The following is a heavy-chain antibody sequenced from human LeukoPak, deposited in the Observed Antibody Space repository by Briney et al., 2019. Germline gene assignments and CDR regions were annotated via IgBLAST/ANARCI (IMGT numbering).Heavy chain of an antibody. CDR2: IYYSGST. V-gene: IGHV4-39*07. Sequence: SGTLSLTCTVSGGSISSSSYYWGWIRQPPGKGLEWIGSIYYSGSTYYNPSLKSRVTISVDTSKNQFSLKLSSVTAADTAVYYCARVKHGIIDYWGQGTLVTVSS. D-gene: IGHD1-14*01. CDR3: ARVKHGIIDY. CDR1: GGSISSSSYY. J-gene: IGHJ4*02.